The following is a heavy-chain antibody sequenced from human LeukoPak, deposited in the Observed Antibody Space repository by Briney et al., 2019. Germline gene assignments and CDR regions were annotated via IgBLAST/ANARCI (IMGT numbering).Heavy chain of an antibody. Sequence: EASVKVSCKASGYTFTSYDINWVRQATGQGLEWMGWMNPNSGNTGYAQKFQGRVTMTRNTSISTAYMELSSLRSDDTAVYYCARAPAYTFLTDYYDSSGYIPPFDYWGQGTLVSVSS. D-gene: IGHD3-22*01. CDR1: GYTFTSYD. J-gene: IGHJ4*02. V-gene: IGHV1-8*01. CDR3: ARAPAYTFLTDYYDSSGYIPPFDY. CDR2: MNPNSGNT.